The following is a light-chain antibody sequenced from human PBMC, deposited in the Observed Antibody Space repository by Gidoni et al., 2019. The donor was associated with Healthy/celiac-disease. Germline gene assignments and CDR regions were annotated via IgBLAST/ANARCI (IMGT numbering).Light chain of an antibody. CDR2: DAS. V-gene: IGKV1-5*01. Sequence: DIQMTQSPSTLSASVGARVTITCWASQSISSWLAWYQQKPGKAPKLLIYDASSLESGVPSRFSGSGSGTEFTLTISRLQPDDFATYYCQQYNSYWETFGQGTKVEIK. CDR1: QSISSW. J-gene: IGKJ1*01. CDR3: QQYNSYWET.